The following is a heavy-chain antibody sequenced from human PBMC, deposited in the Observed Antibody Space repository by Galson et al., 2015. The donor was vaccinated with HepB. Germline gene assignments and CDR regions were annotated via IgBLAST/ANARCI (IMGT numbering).Heavy chain of an antibody. V-gene: IGHV4-61*02. CDR1: GGSIRSGGYY. Sequence: TLSLTCTVSGGSIRSGGYYWTWIRQPAGKGLEWIGRIYISGSTNYNPSLKSRITMSVDTSKNQFSLKLSSVTAADTAMYYCAREPRSRYCSSTSCTYSANYYYYYYMDVWGKGTAVTVSS. CDR2: IYISGST. J-gene: IGHJ6*03. CDR3: AREPRSRYCSSTSCTYSANYYYYYYMDV. D-gene: IGHD2-2*01.